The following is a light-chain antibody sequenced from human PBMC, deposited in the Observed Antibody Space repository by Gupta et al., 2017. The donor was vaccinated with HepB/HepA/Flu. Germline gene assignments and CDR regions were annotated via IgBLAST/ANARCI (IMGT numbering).Light chain of an antibody. CDR2: AAS. Sequence: DIQMTQSPSSLSASIGDRVTITCRASQSISRYLNWYQQKPGKAPKLLIYAASSLQSGVPSRFSGSGSGTDFTLTISSLQPEDFPTYYCQQSYSTPPGTFGQGTKVEIK. J-gene: IGKJ1*01. CDR1: QSISRY. V-gene: IGKV1-39*01. CDR3: QQSYSTPPGT.